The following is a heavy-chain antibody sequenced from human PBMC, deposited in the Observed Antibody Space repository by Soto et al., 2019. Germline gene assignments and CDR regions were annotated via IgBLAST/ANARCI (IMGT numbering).Heavy chain of an antibody. D-gene: IGHD6-13*01. V-gene: IGHV3-53*01. CDR3: ATWHELVHAYDD. CDR2: LYDVDGL. CDR1: GHPVGRIKY. Sequence: GSMRLPSGASGHPVGRIKYVAWVCPTTGKGLEWVSDLYDVDGLFYSDSVKGRFTTSSDSSKTTVQRHMNKLSPADTAVYSCATWHELVHAYDDWAQGTTVTDS. J-gene: IGHJ3*01.